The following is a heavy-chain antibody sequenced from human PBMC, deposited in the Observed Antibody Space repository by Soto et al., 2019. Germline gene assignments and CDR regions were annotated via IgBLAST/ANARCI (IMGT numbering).Heavy chain of an antibody. D-gene: IGHD2-8*01. Sequence: GASVKVSCKASGYSFTDYHIHWVRQAPGQGLEWLGRINPKSGGTSTAQKFQGWVTMTTDTSISTASMELTRRTSDDTAIYYCSRGDSTDCSNGVCSFFYNHGMDVWGQGTTVTVSS. J-gene: IGHJ6*02. V-gene: IGHV1-2*04. CDR1: GYSFTDYH. CDR3: SRGDSTDCSNGVCSFFYNHGMDV. CDR2: INPKSGGT.